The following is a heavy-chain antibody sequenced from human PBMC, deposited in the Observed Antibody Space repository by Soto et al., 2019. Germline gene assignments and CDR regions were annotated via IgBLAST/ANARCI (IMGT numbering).Heavy chain of an antibody. V-gene: IGHV4-59*11. J-gene: IGHJ4*02. D-gene: IGHD3-3*01. Sequence: QVQLQESGPGLVKPSETLSLTCTVSGGSISNHYWSWFRQPPGKGLEWIGFLHYTGSTNYNPSLKSRVTISVDTSRNQFSLKFSSVTAADTAVYYWARTTNLEWLYFDFWGQGTLVTVSS. CDR3: ARTTNLEWLYFDF. CDR2: LHYTGST. CDR1: GGSISNHY.